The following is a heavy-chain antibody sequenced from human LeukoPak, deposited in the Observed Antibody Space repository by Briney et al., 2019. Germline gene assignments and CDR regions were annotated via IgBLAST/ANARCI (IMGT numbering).Heavy chain of an antibody. CDR1: GFTFSSYS. CDR2: ISSSSSYI. V-gene: IGHV3-21*01. J-gene: IGHJ4*02. Sequence: GGSLRLSCAASGFTFSSYSMNWVRQAPGKGLEWVSSISSSSSYIYYADSVKGRFTVSRDSSKNTLYLQMNSLKAEDTAVYFCAARPHGDSPYFDFWGQGTLVTVSS. CDR3: AARPHGDSPYFDF. D-gene: IGHD4-17*01.